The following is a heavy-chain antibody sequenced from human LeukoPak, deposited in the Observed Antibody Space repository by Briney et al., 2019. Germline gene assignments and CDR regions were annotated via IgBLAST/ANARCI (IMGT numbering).Heavy chain of an antibody. J-gene: IGHJ4*02. CDR2: ISGSGGST. CDR3: AKDFPVGYSSGWYPDY. CDR1: GFTFSSYA. V-gene: IGHV3-23*01. D-gene: IGHD6-19*01. Sequence: PGGSLGLSCAASGFTFSSYAMSWVRQAPGKGLEWVSAISGSGGSTYYADSVKGRFTISRDNSKNTLYLQMGSLRAEDMAVYYCAKDFPVGYSSGWYPDYWGQGTLVTVSS.